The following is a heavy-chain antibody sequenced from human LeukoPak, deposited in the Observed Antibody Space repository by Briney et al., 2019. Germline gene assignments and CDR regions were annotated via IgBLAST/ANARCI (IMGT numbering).Heavy chain of an antibody. CDR2: IYYSGST. Sequence: SETLSLTGTVSGGSISSYYWSWIRQPPGKGQEWIGYIYYSGSTNYNPSLKSRVTISVDTSKNQFSLKLSSVTAADTAVYYCARRNVYSSSWDYFDYWGQGTLVTVSS. CDR3: ARRNVYSSSWDYFDY. D-gene: IGHD6-13*01. J-gene: IGHJ4*02. V-gene: IGHV4-59*08. CDR1: GGSISSYY.